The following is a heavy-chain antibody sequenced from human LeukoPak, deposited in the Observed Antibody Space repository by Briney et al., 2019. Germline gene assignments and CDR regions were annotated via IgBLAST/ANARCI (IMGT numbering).Heavy chain of an antibody. CDR2: IYTSGST. Sequence: SGTLSLTCAVSGGSISSSYYWSWIRQPAGKGLEWIGRIYTSGSTNYNPSLKSRVTMSVDTSKNQFSLKLNSVTAADTAVYYCARDYDVLTAYPPTQLFDPWGQGTLVTVSS. D-gene: IGHD3-9*01. V-gene: IGHV4-4*07. CDR3: ARDYDVLTAYPPTQLFDP. CDR1: GGSISSSYY. J-gene: IGHJ5*02.